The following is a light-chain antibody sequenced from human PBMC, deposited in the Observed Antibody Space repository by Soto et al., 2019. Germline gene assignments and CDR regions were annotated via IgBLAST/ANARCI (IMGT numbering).Light chain of an antibody. CDR2: EAS. CDR1: HDISTY. Sequence: DIQLTQSPSLLSSSVGDRVTITFLASHDISTYLAWYQQKPGKAPKLMIYEASTLQSGVPSRFSGSGSGTEFTLTISGLLPEDFATYHCQQLNTLPFTFGQGTRLEIK. J-gene: IGKJ5*01. CDR3: QQLNTLPFT. V-gene: IGKV1-9*01.